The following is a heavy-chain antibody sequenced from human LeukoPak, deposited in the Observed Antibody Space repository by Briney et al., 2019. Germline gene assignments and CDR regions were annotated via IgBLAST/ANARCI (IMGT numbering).Heavy chain of an antibody. V-gene: IGHV3-23*01. J-gene: IGHJ5*01. D-gene: IGHD3-16*02. CDR2: ISGSGVNT. Sequence: HPGGSLRLSCATSGFTFSSYSMNWVRQAPGKGLEWVSVISGSGVNTYYADSVKGRFTISRDNSKNTLHLQMESLRAEDTAVYYCAKGFTFGGVIARNWFDSWGQGTLVTVSS. CDR1: GFTFSSYS. CDR3: AKGFTFGGVIARNWFDS.